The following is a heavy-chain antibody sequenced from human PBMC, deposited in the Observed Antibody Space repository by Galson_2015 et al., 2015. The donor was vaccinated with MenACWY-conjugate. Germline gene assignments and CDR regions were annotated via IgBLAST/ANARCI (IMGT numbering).Heavy chain of an antibody. D-gene: IGHD5-12*01. J-gene: IGHJ4*02. CDR1: GFTFSDYY. CDR3: ARRGTRRGYDRALDY. Sequence: SLRLSCAASGFTFSDYYMSWIRQAPGKGLEWVSYISSSSSYTNYADSVKGRFTISRDNAKNSLYLQMNSLRAEDTAVYYCARRGTRRGYDRALDYWGQGTLVTVSS. V-gene: IGHV3-11*06. CDR2: ISSSSSYT.